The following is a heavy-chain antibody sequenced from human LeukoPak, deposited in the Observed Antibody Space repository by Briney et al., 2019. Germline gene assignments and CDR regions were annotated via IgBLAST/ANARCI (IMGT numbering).Heavy chain of an antibody. V-gene: IGHV4-38-2*02. CDR3: ARDLRFLEWLPNYDAFDI. J-gene: IGHJ3*02. D-gene: IGHD3-3*01. CDR1: GYSISSGYY. CDR2: IYHSGST. Sequence: SETLSLTCAVSGYSISSGYYWGWIRQPPGKGLEWIGSIYHSGSTYYNPSLKSRVTISVDTSKSQFSLKLSSVTAADTAVYYCARDLRFLEWLPNYDAFDIWGQGTMVTVSS.